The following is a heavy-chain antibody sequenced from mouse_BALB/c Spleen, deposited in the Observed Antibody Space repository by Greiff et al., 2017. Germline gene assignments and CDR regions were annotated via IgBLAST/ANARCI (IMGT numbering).Heavy chain of an antibody. J-gene: IGHJ1*01. V-gene: IGHV1-18*01. CDR1: GYTFTDYN. D-gene: IGHD1-1*01. Sequence: EVQLQQSGPELVKPGASVKIPCKASGYTFTDYNMDWVKQSHGKSLEWIGDINPNNGGTIYNQKFKGKATLTVDKSSSTAYMELRSLTSEDTAVYYCARRIYYYGSSYWYFDVWGAGTTVTVSS. CDR3: ARRIYYYGSSYWYFDV. CDR2: INPNNGGT.